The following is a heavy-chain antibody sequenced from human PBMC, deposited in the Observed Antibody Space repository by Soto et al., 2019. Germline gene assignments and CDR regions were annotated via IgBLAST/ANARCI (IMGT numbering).Heavy chain of an antibody. CDR2: IIPILGIA. Sequence: QVQLVQSGAEVKKPGSSVKVSCKASGGTFSSYTISWVRQAPGQGLEWMGRIIPILGIANYAQKFQGRVTITADKSTSTAYMELSTLRSEDTAVYYCAREPAEGAFDIWGQGTMVTVSS. CDR3: AREPAEGAFDI. J-gene: IGHJ3*02. CDR1: GGTFSSYT. V-gene: IGHV1-69*08.